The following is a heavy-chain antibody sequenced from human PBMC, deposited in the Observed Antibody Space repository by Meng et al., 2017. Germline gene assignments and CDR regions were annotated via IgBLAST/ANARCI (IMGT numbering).Heavy chain of an antibody. CDR1: GYTFTGYY. Sequence: ASVKVSCKASGYTFTGYYMHWVRQAPGQGLEWMGWINPNRGGTNYAQKFQGRVTMTRDTSISTAYMELRRLRSDYTAVYYCARESRGLLWFGELFDYWGQGTLVTVSS. J-gene: IGHJ4*02. D-gene: IGHD3-10*01. CDR3: ARESRGLLWFGELFDY. CDR2: INPNRGGT. V-gene: IGHV1-2*02.